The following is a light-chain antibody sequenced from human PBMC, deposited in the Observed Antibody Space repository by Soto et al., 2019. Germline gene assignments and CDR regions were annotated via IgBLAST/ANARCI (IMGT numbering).Light chain of an antibody. V-gene: IGKV3-20*01. CDR3: QQYGGSLT. J-gene: IGKJ4*01. CDR2: GAS. Sequence: EIVLTQSPGTLSLSPGERATLSCRASQSISSTYLAWYQQKRGQAPRLLIYGASSRATGIPDRFSGSGSGTDFTLTISRLGPEDFALYYCQQYGGSLTFGGGTKVEIK. CDR1: QSISSTY.